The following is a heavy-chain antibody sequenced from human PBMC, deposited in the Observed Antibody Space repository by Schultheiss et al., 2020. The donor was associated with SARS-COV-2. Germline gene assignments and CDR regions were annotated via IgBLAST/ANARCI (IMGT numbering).Heavy chain of an antibody. CDR3: ARDGGYGSGSYWHYYYGMDV. D-gene: IGHD3-10*01. Sequence: GGSLRLSCTASGFTFGDYAMSWVRQAPGKGLEWVGFIRSKAYGGTTEYAASVKGRFTISRDDSKNTLYLQMNSLKTEDTAVYYCARDGGYGSGSYWHYYYGMDVWGQGTTVTVPS. J-gene: IGHJ6*02. V-gene: IGHV3-49*04. CDR1: GFTFGDYA. CDR2: IRSKAYGGTT.